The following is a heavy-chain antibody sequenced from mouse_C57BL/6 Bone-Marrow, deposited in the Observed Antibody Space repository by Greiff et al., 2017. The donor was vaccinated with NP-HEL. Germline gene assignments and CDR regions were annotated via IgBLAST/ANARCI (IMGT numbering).Heavy chain of an antibody. CDR1: GFTFSSYA. J-gene: IGHJ3*01. V-gene: IGHV5-4*01. D-gene: IGHD2-12*01. CDR2: ISDGGSYT. Sequence: EVQVVESGGGLVKPGGSLKLSCAASGFTFSSYAMSWVRQTPEKRLEWVATISDGGSYTYYPDNVKGRFTISRDNAKNNLYLQMSHLKSEDTAMYYCARDYDEAYWGQGTLVTVSA. CDR3: ARDYDEAY.